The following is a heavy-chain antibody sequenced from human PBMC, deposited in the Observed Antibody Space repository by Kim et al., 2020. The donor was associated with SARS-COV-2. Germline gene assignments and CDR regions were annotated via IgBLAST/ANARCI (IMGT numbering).Heavy chain of an antibody. CDR1: GFTFSSYA. CDR3: AKGIAFIAVAGKLSDY. D-gene: IGHD6-19*01. V-gene: IGHV3-23*01. CDR2: ISGSGGST. Sequence: GGSLRLSCAASGFTFSSYAMSWVRQAPGKGLEWVSAISGSGGSTYYADSVKGRFTISRDNSKNTLYLQMNSLRAEDTAVYYCAKGIAFIAVAGKLSDYWGQGTLVTVSS. J-gene: IGHJ4*02.